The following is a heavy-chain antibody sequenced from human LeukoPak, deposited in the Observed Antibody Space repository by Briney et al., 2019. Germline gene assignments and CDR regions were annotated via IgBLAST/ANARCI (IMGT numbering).Heavy chain of an antibody. J-gene: IGHJ4*02. D-gene: IGHD3-22*01. V-gene: IGHV1-2*02. CDR2: INPNSGGT. CDR3: ARPPYDSSGYPFDY. Sequence: HGASVKVSCKASGYTFTGYYMHWVRQAPGQGLEWMGWINPNSGGTNYAQKFQGRVTMTRDTSISTAYMELSRLRSDDTAVYYCARPPYDSSGYPFDYWGQGTLVTVSS. CDR1: GYTFTGYY.